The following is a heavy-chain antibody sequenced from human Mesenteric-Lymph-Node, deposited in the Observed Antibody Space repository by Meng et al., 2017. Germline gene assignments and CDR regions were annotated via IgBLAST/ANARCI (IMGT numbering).Heavy chain of an antibody. V-gene: IGHV4-34*01. D-gene: IGHD3-9*01. J-gene: IGHJ6*02. CDR1: GGSFSGYY. CDR2: ISQSGNT. CDR3: ARDPMGVRYFDWLLSNYGMDV. Sequence: SETLSLTCVVNGGSFSGYYWSWIRQPPGKGLEWIGEISQSGNTNYNPSLKSRVTISVDTSKNQFSLKMSSVTAADTAVYYCARDPMGVRYFDWLLSNYGMDVWGQGTTVTVSS.